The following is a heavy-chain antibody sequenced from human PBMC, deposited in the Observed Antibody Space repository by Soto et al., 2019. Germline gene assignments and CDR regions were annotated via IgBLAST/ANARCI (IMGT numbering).Heavy chain of an antibody. V-gene: IGHV2-5*02. J-gene: IGHJ4*02. CDR2: IYWDDDE. CDR3: VHLSWQNFDH. Sequence: QITLKESGPTLVKPTQTLTLTCTFSGFSLYTSGVGVGWIRQPPGKALEWLALIYWDDDERYSPSLKSRLTITKDTSKNQVVRTMTNIDPVDTATYYCVHLSWQNFDHWGQGTLVTVSS. CDR1: GFSLYTSGVG. D-gene: IGHD3-16*02.